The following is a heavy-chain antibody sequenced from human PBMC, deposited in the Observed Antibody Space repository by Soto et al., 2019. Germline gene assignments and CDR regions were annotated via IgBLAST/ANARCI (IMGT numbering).Heavy chain of an antibody. V-gene: IGHV3-30*19. CDR2: TSYDGNNK. Sequence: QVQLVESGGGVVQPGTSLRLSCAASGLRFKSFVMHWARQAPGKGLEWVAFTSYDGNNKDYGGSVKGRFTVSRDNSQNTLHLQMDFLRPEDTALYYCARWGTTGGFDLWGQGTLVSVSS. CDR3: ARWGTTGGFDL. D-gene: IGHD3-16*01. CDR1: GLRFKSFV. J-gene: IGHJ4*02.